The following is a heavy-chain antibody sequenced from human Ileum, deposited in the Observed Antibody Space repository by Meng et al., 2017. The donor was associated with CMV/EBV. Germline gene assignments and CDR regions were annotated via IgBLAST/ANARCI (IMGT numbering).Heavy chain of an antibody. J-gene: IGHJ5*02. V-gene: IGHV4-34*01. Sequence: SETLSLTCALSGGSFIGYSWSWIRQPPGKGPEWIGDIDHVGATNYNPSLKSRVTISVDTSKNEFSLSLTSVTATDTAVYYCARRSGSYRLTYWFDPWGQGNQV. CDR3: ARRSGSYRLTYWFDP. CDR2: IDHVGAT. CDR1: GGSFIGYS. D-gene: IGHD1-26*01.